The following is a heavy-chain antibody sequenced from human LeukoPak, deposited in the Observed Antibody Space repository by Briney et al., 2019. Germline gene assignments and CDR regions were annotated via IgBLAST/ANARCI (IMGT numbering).Heavy chain of an antibody. Sequence: GGSLRLSCAASGFRFDDYGMTWVRQAPGKGLEWVSGISWNGVSTGYADSVKGRFTISRDNAKNSLYLQMNSLRAEDTALYYCARDYSSSSLFYLDSWGQGTLVTVSS. D-gene: IGHD6-13*01. CDR2: ISWNGVST. J-gene: IGHJ4*02. CDR1: GFRFDDYG. CDR3: ARDYSSSSLFYLDS. V-gene: IGHV3-20*04.